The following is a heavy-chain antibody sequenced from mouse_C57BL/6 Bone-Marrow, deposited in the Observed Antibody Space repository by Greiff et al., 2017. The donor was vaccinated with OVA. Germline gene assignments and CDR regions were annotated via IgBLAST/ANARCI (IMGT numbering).Heavy chain of an antibody. CDR3: ARMRDYAWFAY. CDR2: IWTGGGT. J-gene: IGHJ3*01. Sequence: VKLVESGPGLVAPSQSLSITCTVSGFSLTSYAISWVRQPPGKGLEWLGVIWTGGGTHYNSALKSRLSISKDNSKSQVFLKMNSLQTDDTARYYCARMRDYAWFAYWGQGTLVTVSA. D-gene: IGHD2-4*01. CDR1: GFSLTSYA. V-gene: IGHV2-9-1*01.